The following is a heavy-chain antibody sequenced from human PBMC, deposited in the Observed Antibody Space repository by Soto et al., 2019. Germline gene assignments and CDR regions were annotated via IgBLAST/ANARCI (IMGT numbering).Heavy chain of an antibody. CDR3: ARAEGIRIAAAGRADAFDI. J-gene: IGHJ3*02. CDR2: IYSGGST. V-gene: IGHV3-53*01. CDR1: GFTVSSNY. Sequence: GGSLRLSCAASGFTVSSNYMSWVRQAPGEGLEWVSVIYSGGSTYYADSVKGRFTISRDNSKNTLYLQMNSLRAEDTAVYYCARAEGIRIAAAGRADAFDIWGQGTMVTVSS. D-gene: IGHD6-13*01.